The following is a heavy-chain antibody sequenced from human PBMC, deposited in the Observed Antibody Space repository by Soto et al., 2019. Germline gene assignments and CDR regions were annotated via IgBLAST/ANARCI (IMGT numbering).Heavy chain of an antibody. CDR1: GGSISSYY. CDR3: ARGTMVRGETGCYYYGMDV. V-gene: IGHV4-59*08. J-gene: IGHJ6*02. CDR2: IYYSGST. D-gene: IGHD3-10*01. Sequence: SETLSLTCTVSGGSISSYYWSWIRQPPGKGLEWIGYIYYSGSTNYNPSLKSRVTISVDTSKNQFSLKLSSVTAADTAVYYCARGTMVRGETGCYYYGMDVWGQGTTVTVSS.